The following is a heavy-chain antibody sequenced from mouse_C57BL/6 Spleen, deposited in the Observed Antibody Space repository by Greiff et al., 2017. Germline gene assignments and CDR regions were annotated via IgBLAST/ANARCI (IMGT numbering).Heavy chain of an antibody. D-gene: IGHD1-1*01. CDR2: IDPSDSET. V-gene: IGHV1-52*01. CDR1: GYTFTSYW. Sequence: QVQLQQPGAELVRPGSSVKLSCKASGYTFTSYWMHWVKQRPIQGLEWIGNIDPSDSETHYNQKFKDKATLTVDKSSSTAYMQLSSLTSEDSAVYYCARPLYYGSSHFGYWGQGTTLTVSS. J-gene: IGHJ2*01. CDR3: ARPLYYGSSHFGY.